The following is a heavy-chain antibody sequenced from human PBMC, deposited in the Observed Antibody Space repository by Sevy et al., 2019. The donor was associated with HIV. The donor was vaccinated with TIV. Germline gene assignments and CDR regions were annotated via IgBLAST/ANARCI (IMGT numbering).Heavy chain of an antibody. D-gene: IGHD3-10*01. CDR1: GFTFSSYA. J-gene: IGHJ4*02. CDR2: ISGSGGST. CDR3: EKRSNAAGSGY. V-gene: IGHV3-23*01. Sequence: GGSLRLSCAASGFTFSSYAMSWVRQAPGKGLEWVSAISGSGGSTYYADSVKGRFTISRDNSKNTLYLQMNSLRAEDTAVYYCEKRSNAAGSGYWGQRTLVTDSS.